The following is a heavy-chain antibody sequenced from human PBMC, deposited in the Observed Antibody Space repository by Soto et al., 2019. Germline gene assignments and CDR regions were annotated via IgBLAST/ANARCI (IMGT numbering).Heavy chain of an antibody. CDR1: GGSFSGYY. CDR2: INHSGST. Sequence: QVQLQQWGAGLLKPSETLSLTCAVYGGSFSGYYWSWIRQPPGKGLEWIGEINHSGSTNYNPSHKSRVTISVDTSKNQFSLKLSSGTAADTAVYYCARGRDDFWSGSDAFDIWGQGTMVTVSS. CDR3: ARGRDDFWSGSDAFDI. J-gene: IGHJ3*02. V-gene: IGHV4-34*01. D-gene: IGHD3-3*01.